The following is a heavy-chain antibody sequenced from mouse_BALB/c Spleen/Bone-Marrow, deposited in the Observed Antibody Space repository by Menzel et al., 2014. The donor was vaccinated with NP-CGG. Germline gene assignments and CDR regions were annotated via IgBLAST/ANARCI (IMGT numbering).Heavy chain of an antibody. CDR2: IDPANGNI. D-gene: IGHD2-14*01. V-gene: IGHV14-3*02. J-gene: IGHJ3*01. Sequence: VQLQQSGAELVKPGASVRLSCTASGFXXXXXXXXWVKQXPEXXXXWFGRIDPANGNIRYDPKFQGKATITSDTSSNTAYLQLSSLTSEDTAVYYCARGYGPWFAYWGPGTLVTVSA. CDR3: ARGYGPWFAY. CDR1: GFXXXXXX.